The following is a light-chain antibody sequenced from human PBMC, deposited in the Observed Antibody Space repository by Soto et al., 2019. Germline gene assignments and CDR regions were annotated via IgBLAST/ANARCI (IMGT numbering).Light chain of an antibody. J-gene: IGLJ1*01. CDR2: DVN. CDR1: SSDVGGYNY. V-gene: IGLV2-14*01. CDR3: SSYTSSSTRV. Sequence: QSALTQPASVSGSPGQSITISCTGTSSDVGGYNYVSWYQQNPGKAPKLMIYDVNNRPSGVSYRCSGSKSGNTASLTISGLQAEDEADYYCSSYTSSSTRVFGTGTKVTVL.